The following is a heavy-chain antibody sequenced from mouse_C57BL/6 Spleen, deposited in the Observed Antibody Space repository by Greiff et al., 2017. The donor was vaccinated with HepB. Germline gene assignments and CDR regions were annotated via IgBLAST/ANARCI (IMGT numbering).Heavy chain of an antibody. Sequence: QVHVKQSGAELARPGASVKLSCKASGYTFTSYGISWVKQRTRQGLEWIGEIYPRSGNTYYNEKFKGKATLTADKSSSTAYMELRSLTSEDSAVYCCAGGNDGSFDYWGQGTTLTVSS. V-gene: IGHV1-81*01. J-gene: IGHJ2*01. CDR2: IYPRSGNT. CDR1: GYTFTSYG. D-gene: IGHD2-3*01. CDR3: AGGNDGSFDY.